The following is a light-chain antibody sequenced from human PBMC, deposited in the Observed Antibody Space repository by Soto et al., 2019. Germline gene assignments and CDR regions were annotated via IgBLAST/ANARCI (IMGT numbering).Light chain of an antibody. CDR2: GAS. CDR3: QQDCNLPKT. V-gene: IGKV3D-7*01. CDR1: QSVSSSY. J-gene: IGKJ1*01. Sequence: PGERVTLSCRASQSVSSSYLTWYQHNPGQAPRLLIYGASTRATSIPARFSGSGSGTDFTLTISSLQPEDFAVYYCQQDCNLPKTFGQGTKVEIK.